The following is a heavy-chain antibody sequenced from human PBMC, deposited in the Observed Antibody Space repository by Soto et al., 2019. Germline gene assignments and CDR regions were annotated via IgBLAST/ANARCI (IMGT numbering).Heavy chain of an antibody. J-gene: IGHJ6*02. CDR3: SRFIMVGGWFDPNYYHGMEV. D-gene: IGHD3-10*01. V-gene: IGHV1-18*01. Sequence: QVQLVQSGAEVKKPGASVTVSCKTSGYTFSNYGINWVRQAPGQGLEWMGWISGYNGNTNYAQTVQGRDTMTTDTSTGTVYMEVRSLKSDDTAIYECSRFIMVGGWFDPNYYHGMEVWGQGTTVTVSS. CDR1: GYTFSNYG. CDR2: ISGYNGNT.